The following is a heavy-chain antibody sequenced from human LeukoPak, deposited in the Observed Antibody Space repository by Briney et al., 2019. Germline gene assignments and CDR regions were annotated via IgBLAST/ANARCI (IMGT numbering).Heavy chain of an antibody. CDR3: ARRRSDWGAFDI. J-gene: IGHJ3*02. CDR1: GFTFSSYE. Sequence: GGSLRLSCAASGFTFSSYEMNWVRQAPGKGLEWVSYISSSGSTIYYAHSVKGRFTISRDNAKNSLYLQMNSLRAEDTAVYYCARRRSDWGAFDIWGQGTMVTVSS. CDR2: ISSSGSTI. D-gene: IGHD7-27*01. V-gene: IGHV3-48*03.